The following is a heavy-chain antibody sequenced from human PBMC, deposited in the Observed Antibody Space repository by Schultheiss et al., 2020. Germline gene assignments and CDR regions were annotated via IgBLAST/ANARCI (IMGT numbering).Heavy chain of an antibody. CDR1: GGSFSGYY. CDR3: ALGSGYYRPRGMDV. V-gene: IGHV4-34*01. CDR2: IYYSGST. J-gene: IGHJ6*04. D-gene: IGHD3-3*01. Sequence: SETLSLTWAVYGGSFSGYYWSWIRQPPGKGLEWIGYIYYSGSTNYNPSLMSRLTISVDTANNQFSLKLTSVTAADTAVYFCALGSGYYRPRGMDVWGKGTTVTVSS.